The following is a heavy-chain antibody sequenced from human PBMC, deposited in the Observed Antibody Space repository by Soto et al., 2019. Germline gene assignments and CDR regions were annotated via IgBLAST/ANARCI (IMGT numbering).Heavy chain of an antibody. CDR1: GFTFSTYA. V-gene: IGHV3-23*01. J-gene: IGHJ4*02. Sequence: GGSLRLSCAASGFTFSTYAMSWVRQAPGKGLEWVSSISASGTTTYYADSVKGRFTISRDNSKNTLFLQMNSLRAEDTAVHYCARGLGFCSNTVCYIWFDYWGQSSLVTVSS. CDR2: ISASGTTT. D-gene: IGHD2-2*02. CDR3: ARGLGFCSNTVCYIWFDY.